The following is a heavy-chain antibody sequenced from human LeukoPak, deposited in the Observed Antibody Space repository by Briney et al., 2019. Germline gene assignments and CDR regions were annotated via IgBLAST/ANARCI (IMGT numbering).Heavy chain of an antibody. Sequence: SVKVSCKASGGTFSSFAINWVRQAPGQGLEWMGGIIPIFGTTNYAQKFQGRVTITADESTSTAYMELSSLRSEDTAVYYCAKGRVIYYDTTGYRPDDSFDIWGQGTMVTVSS. CDR1: GGTFSSFA. CDR3: AKGRVIYYDTTGYRPDDSFDI. D-gene: IGHD3-22*01. J-gene: IGHJ3*02. V-gene: IGHV1-69*13. CDR2: IIPIFGTT.